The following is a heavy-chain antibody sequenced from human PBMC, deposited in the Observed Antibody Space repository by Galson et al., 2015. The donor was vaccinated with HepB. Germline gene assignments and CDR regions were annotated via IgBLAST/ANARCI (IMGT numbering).Heavy chain of an antibody. J-gene: IGHJ2*01. CDR1: GYTFSSFY. Sequence: SVKVSCKASGYTFSSFYLHWVRQAPVQGLEWVGIINPTGGSTTYAQKFQGRVTMTSDTTTSTVYMELNSLTSEDTAVYYCARDRWFLDLWGRGTLVIVSS. CDR2: INPTGGST. V-gene: IGHV1-46*01. CDR3: ARDRWFLDL.